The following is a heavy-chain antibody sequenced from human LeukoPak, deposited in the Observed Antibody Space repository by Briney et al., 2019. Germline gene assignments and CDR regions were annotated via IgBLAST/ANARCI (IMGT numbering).Heavy chain of an antibody. J-gene: IGHJ3*02. CDR3: ARAWGDYLLGDDAFDI. V-gene: IGHV1-46*01. Sequence: ASVKVSCKASGYTFTSYYMHWVRQAPGRGLEWMGIINPSGGSTSYAQKFQGRVTMTRDTSASTVYMELSSLRSEDTAVYYCARAWGDYLLGDDAFDIWGQGTMVTVSS. CDR2: INPSGGST. D-gene: IGHD4-17*01. CDR1: GYTFTSYY.